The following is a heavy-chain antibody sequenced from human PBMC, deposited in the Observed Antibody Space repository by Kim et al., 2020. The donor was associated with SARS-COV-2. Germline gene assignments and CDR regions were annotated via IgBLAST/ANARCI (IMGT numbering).Heavy chain of an antibody. J-gene: IGHJ4*02. CDR2: INHSGST. V-gene: IGHV4-34*01. CDR3: ARVAGGSSGYYYFDY. CDR1: GGSFSGYY. Sequence: SETLSLTCAVYGGSFSGYYWSWIRQPPGKGLEWIGEINHSGSTNYNPALKSRVTISVDTSKNQFSLKLSSVTAADTAVYYCARVAGGSSGYYYFDYWGQGTLVTVSS. D-gene: IGHD3-22*01.